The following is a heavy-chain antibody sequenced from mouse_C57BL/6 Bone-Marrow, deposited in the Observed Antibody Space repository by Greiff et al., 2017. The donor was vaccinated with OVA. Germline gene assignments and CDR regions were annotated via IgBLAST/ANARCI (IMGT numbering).Heavy chain of an antibody. Sequence: VQLQESGPELVKPGASVKISCKASGYAFSSSWMNWVKQRPGKGLEWIGRIYPGDGDTNYNGKFKGKATLTADKSSSTAYMQLSSLTSEDSAVYFCARLGDGNYTFAYWGQGTLVTVSA. CDR2: IYPGDGDT. V-gene: IGHV1-82*01. CDR1: GYAFSSSW. CDR3: ARLGDGNYTFAY. J-gene: IGHJ3*01. D-gene: IGHD2-1*01.